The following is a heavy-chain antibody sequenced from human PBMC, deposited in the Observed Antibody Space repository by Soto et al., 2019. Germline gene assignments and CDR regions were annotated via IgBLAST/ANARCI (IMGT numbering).Heavy chain of an antibody. V-gene: IGHV4-34*01. J-gene: IGHJ4*02. CDR2: INHSGST. Sequence: PSETLSLTCAVYGGSFSGYYWSWIRQPPGEGLEWIGEINHSGSTNYNPSLKSRVTISGDTSKNQFSLKLSSVTAADTAVYYCGRGQAGPLVRDGYPHYDYWGQGTLVTVSS. D-gene: IGHD5-12*01. CDR3: GRGQAGPLVRDGYPHYDY. CDR1: GGSFSGYY.